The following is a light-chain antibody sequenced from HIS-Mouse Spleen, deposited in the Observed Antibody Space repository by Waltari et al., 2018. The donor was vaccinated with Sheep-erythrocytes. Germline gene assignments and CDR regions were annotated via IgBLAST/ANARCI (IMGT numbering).Light chain of an antibody. CDR3: YSTDSSGNGV. CDR1: NIGSKS. CDR2: DDS. V-gene: IGLV3-21*02. J-gene: IGLJ2*01. Sequence: SYVLTQPPSVSVAPGQTARITCGGNNIGSKSVHWYQQKPGQAPVLVVYDDSDRPSGIPERFSGSNSGNTATLTISGAQVEDEADYYCYSTDSSGNGVFGGGTKLTVL.